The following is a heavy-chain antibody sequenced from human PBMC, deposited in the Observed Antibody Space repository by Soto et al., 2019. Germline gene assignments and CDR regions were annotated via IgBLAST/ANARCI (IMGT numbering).Heavy chain of an antibody. CDR3: ARGFLEWLLYYYSYYMDV. V-gene: IGHV3-7*01. CDR1: GFTFSSYW. J-gene: IGHJ6*03. Sequence: GGSLRLSCAASGFTFSSYWMSWVRQAPGKGLEWVANIKQDGSEKYYVDSVKGRFTISRDNAKNSLYLQMNSLRAEDTAVYYCARGFLEWLLYYYSYYMDVWGKGTTVNLSS. D-gene: IGHD3-3*01. CDR2: IKQDGSEK.